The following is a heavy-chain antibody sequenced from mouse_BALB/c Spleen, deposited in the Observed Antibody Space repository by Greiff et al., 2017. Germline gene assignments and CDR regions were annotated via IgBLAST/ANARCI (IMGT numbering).Heavy chain of an antibody. Sequence: QVQLQQPGAELVKPGASVKMSCKASGYTFTSYWMHWVKQRPGQGLEWIGTIDPADSYTSYNQKFKGKATLTVDTSSSTAYMQLSSLTSEDSAVYYCTRARAIVITTSYCAMDYWGQGASVTVSS. CDR3: TRARAIVITTSYCAMDY. CDR2: IDPADSYT. D-gene: IGHD1-2*01. V-gene: IGHV1S127*01. CDR1: GYTFTSYW. J-gene: IGHJ4*01.